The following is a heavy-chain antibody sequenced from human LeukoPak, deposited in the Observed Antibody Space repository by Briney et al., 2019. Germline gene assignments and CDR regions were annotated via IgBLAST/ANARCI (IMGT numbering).Heavy chain of an antibody. CDR3: ARGSNWNYSFLDF. D-gene: IGHD1-7*01. V-gene: IGHV1-18*01. Sequence: ASVKVSCKTSGYTFTSYGISWVRRAPGQGLEWMGWLSAYNTNANYAQKLQGRVTMTTDTSTSTAFMELRSLRSDDTAVYYCARGSNWNYSFLDFWGQGTLVTVSS. CDR1: GYTFTSYG. CDR2: LSAYNTNA. J-gene: IGHJ4*02.